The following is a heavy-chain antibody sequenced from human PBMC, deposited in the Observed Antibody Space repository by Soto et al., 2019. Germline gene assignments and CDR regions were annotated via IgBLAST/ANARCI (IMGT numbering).Heavy chain of an antibody. CDR3: ARDRGSYYLHAFDI. CDR1: GGTFSSYA. D-gene: IGHD1-26*01. CDR2: IIPIFGTA. J-gene: IGHJ3*02. Sequence: SVKVSCKASGGTFSSYAISWVRQAPGQGLEWMGGIIPIFGTANYAQKFQGRVTITADESTSTAYMELSSLRSEDTAVYYCARDRGSYYLHAFDICGQGTMVTVSS. V-gene: IGHV1-69*13.